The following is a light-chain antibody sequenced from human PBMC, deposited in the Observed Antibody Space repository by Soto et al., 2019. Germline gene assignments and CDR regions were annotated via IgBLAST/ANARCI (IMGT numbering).Light chain of an antibody. CDR2: EVT. J-gene: IGLJ2*01. V-gene: IGLV2-23*02. CDR3: CSYAGSATYVI. CDR1: SSDVGNYNL. Sequence: QSALTQPASVSGSPGQSITISCTGTSSDVGNYNLVSWYQQHPGKAPKLIIYEVTKRPSGVSDRFSGSKSGNTASLTISGLQAEDEADYHCCSYAGSATYVIFGGGTKLTVL.